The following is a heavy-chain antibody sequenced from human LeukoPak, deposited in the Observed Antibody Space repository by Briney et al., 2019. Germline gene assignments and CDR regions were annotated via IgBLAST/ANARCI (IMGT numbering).Heavy chain of an antibody. D-gene: IGHD5-24*01. CDR3: ALMRDGYTQ. Sequence: GGSLRLSCAASGFTFINYGMHWVRQAPGKGLEWVTFIRHDGSHKSYADSVKGRLTISRDNSKNTLYLQMNNLRAEDTAVYYCALMRDGYTQWGQGTLVTVSS. CDR2: IRHDGSHK. J-gene: IGHJ4*02. CDR1: GFTFINYG. V-gene: IGHV3-30*02.